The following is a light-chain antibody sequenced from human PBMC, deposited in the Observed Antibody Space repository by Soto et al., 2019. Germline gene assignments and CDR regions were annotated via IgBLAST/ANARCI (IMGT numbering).Light chain of an antibody. Sequence: EIVLTQSPGTLSLSPGERATLSCRASQSVSSSYLAWYQQKPGQAPRLLIYGASSRATGIPDRFSGSGSGTDFTLTISRLEPEDFAVDYCQHYGSSRWTF. V-gene: IGKV3-20*01. CDR3: QHYGSSRWT. CDR2: GAS. CDR1: QSVSSSY. J-gene: IGKJ1*01.